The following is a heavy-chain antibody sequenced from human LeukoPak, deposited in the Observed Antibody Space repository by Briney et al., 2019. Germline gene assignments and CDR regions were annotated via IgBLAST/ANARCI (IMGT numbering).Heavy chain of an antibody. D-gene: IGHD3-10*01. V-gene: IGHV1-2*02. CDR1: GYAFIDYY. CDR2: INPNSGGT. J-gene: IGHJ4*02. CDR3: ARIRYYYGSGSYSLGY. Sequence: ASVKVSCKASGYAFIDYYIHWVRQAPGQGLEWMGWINPNSGGTNYGQKFQGRVTMTRDTSISTAYMELSRLISDETAVYYCARIRYYYGSGSYSLGYWGQGTLVTVSS.